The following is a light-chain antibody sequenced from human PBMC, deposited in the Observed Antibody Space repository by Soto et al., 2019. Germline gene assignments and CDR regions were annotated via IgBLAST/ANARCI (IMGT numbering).Light chain of an antibody. CDR3: QQYGSSPGT. CDR1: QSVTSNY. V-gene: IGKV3-20*01. Sequence: EIVLTQSPGTLSLSPGERATLSCRASQSVTSNYLAWYQQKPGQAPRLLIFGASIRDTGIPDRFSGSGSGTDFNLTICRLEPEDFAVYYCQQYGSSPGTFGQGTKVDI. J-gene: IGKJ1*01. CDR2: GAS.